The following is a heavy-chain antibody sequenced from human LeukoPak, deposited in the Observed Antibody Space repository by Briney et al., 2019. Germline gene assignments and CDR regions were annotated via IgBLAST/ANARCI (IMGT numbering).Heavy chain of an antibody. J-gene: IGHJ4*02. Sequence: PGRSLRLSCAASGFTFSSYAMHWVRQAPGKGLEWVAVIWSDTTNKYYADSVKGRFTISRDNSKNTLYLQMSSLRAEDTAMYYCARGRLTTVTTFHLDYRGQGTLVTVSS. CDR3: ARGRLTTVTTFHLDY. CDR1: GFTFSSYA. CDR2: IWSDTTNK. V-gene: IGHV3-33*01. D-gene: IGHD4-17*01.